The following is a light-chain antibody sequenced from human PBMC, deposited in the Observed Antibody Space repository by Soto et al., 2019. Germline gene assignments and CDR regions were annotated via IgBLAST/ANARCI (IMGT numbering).Light chain of an antibody. Sequence: EIVLTQSPATLSLSPGERATLSCRASQSVSSYLAWYQQKPGQAPRLLIYDASNRATGIPARFSGSGSGTDFTLTISSREPEDFAVYYCQQRSNWPPNFGPGTKVDIK. V-gene: IGKV3-11*01. CDR2: DAS. CDR1: QSVSSY. CDR3: QQRSNWPPN. J-gene: IGKJ3*01.